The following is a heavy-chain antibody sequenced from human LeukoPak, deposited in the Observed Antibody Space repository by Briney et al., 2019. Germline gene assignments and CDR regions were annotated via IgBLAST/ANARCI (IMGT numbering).Heavy chain of an antibody. V-gene: IGHV1-69*13. CDR2: IIPIFGTA. CDR1: GGTFSSYA. D-gene: IGHD3-22*01. J-gene: IGHJ6*03. Sequence: GASVKVSCKASGGTFSSYAISWVRQAPGQGLEWMGGIIPIFGTANYAQKFQGRVMITADESTSTAYMELSSLRSEDTAVYYCARVQRYYDSSGYPDYYYYYMDVWGKGTTVTISS. CDR3: ARVQRYYDSSGYPDYYYYYMDV.